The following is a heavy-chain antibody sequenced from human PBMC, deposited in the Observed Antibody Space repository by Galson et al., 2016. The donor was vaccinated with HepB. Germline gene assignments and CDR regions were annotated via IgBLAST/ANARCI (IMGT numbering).Heavy chain of an antibody. CDR3: HSGYDPVQH. CDR1: GFSVGNNY. D-gene: IGHD5-12*01. V-gene: IGHV3-53*01. CDR2: IYSGGST. Sequence: SLRLSCAASGFSVGNNYVSWVRQAPGKGLEWVSFIYSGGSTYYADTVKGRFTISRDNSKNTLNLQMNSLRAEDTAVYYCHSGYDPVQHWGQGTLVTVSS. J-gene: IGHJ1*01.